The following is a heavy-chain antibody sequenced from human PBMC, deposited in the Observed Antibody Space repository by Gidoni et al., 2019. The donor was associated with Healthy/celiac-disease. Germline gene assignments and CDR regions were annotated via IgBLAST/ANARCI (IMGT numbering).Heavy chain of an antibody. CDR1: GGSLSSYY. CDR3: ARHSTTYYEFGSGYPNAFDI. Sequence: QVQLQESCSGLVKPSETLSVACPVSGGSLSSYYCRCIWQPPGTGLEWIGYIYYSGRTNYNPSLKSRVTISVDTSKNQFSRKLSSVTAADTALYYCARHSTTYYEFGSGYPNAFDIWGQGTMVTVSS. V-gene: IGHV4-59*08. CDR2: IYYSGRT. D-gene: IGHD3-3*01. J-gene: IGHJ3*02.